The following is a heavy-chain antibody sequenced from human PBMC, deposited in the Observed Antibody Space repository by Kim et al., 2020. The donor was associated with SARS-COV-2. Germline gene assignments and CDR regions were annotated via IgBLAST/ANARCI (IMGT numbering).Heavy chain of an antibody. CDR3: ARDSGYEYYYGMDV. CDR2: ISSSGSTI. D-gene: IGHD5-12*01. CDR1: GFTFSSYE. Sequence: GGSLRLSCAASGFTFSSYEMNWVRQAPGKGLEWVSYISSSGSTIYYADSVKGRFTISRDNAKNSLYLQMNSLRAEDTAVYYCARDSGYEYYYGMDVWGQGTTVTVSS. V-gene: IGHV3-48*03. J-gene: IGHJ6*02.